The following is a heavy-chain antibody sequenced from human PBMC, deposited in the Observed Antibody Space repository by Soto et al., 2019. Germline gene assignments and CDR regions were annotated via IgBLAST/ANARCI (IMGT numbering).Heavy chain of an antibody. D-gene: IGHD4-17*01. CDR3: ARDWPTTVRYYFDY. J-gene: IGHJ4*02. V-gene: IGHV3-33*01. CDR1: GFTFSSYG. Sequence: QVQLVESGGGVVQPGRSLRLSCAASGFTFSSYGMHWVRQAPGKGLEWVAVIWYDGSNKYYADSVKGRFTISRDNSKNTLYLQMNSLRAEDTAVYYCARDWPTTVRYYFDYWGQGTLVTVSS. CDR2: IWYDGSNK.